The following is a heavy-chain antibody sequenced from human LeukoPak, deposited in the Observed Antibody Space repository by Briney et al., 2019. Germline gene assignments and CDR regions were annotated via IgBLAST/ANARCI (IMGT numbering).Heavy chain of an antibody. CDR1: GFTFSSYA. CDR2: ISYDGSKT. D-gene: IGHD3-10*01. V-gene: IGHV3-30*04. Sequence: GGSLRLSCAASGFTFSSYAMHWVRQAPGKGLEWVEIISYDGSKTYYADSVKGRFTISRDNSKNTLYLQMNSLRTEDTAVYYCAREKIPSYGSGSYFSYYYYYMDVWGKGTTVTVSS. J-gene: IGHJ6*03. CDR3: AREKIPSYGSGSYFSYYYYYMDV.